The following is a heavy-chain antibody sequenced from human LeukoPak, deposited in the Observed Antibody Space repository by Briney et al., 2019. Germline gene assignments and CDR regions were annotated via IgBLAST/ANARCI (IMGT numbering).Heavy chain of an antibody. D-gene: IGHD6-13*01. CDR1: GYTFTHYW. V-gene: IGHV3-74*01. Sequence: GGSLRLSCAASGYTFTHYWMHWVRKAPGKGLGWVSRINSDGSGTNYADSLKGRFTISRDNAKNTLYLEMKSLGVEDTAVYYCAKATSSWYGFDYWGQGALVTVSS. CDR2: INSDGSGT. J-gene: IGHJ4*02. CDR3: AKATSSWYGFDY.